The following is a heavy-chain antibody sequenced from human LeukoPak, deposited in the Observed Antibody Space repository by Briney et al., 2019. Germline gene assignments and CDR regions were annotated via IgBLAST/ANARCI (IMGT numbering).Heavy chain of an antibody. D-gene: IGHD4-17*01. CDR2: IYYSGST. CDR3: ARHPANEYGALNLDY. V-gene: IGHV4-59*08. CDR1: GGSISGYY. J-gene: IGHJ4*02. Sequence: SETLSLTCTVSGGSISGYYWSWVRQPPGKRLEWIGYIYYSGSTNYNPSLKSRITLSVDTPKNQFSLILSSVTAADTAVYYCARHPANEYGALNLDYWGRGTLVTVSS.